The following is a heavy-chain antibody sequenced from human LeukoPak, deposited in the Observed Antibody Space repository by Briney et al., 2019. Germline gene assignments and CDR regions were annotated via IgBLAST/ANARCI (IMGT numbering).Heavy chain of an antibody. V-gene: IGHV3-30*02. Sequence: GGSLRLSCAASGFTFSSYGMHWVRQAPGKGLEWVAFIRYDGSNKYYADSVKGRFTISRDNSKNTLYLQMNSLRAEDTAVYYWAKESQYSSSWSTYYYYYYGMDVWGQGTTVTVSS. CDR2: IRYDGSNK. CDR3: AKESQYSSSWSTYYYYYYGMDV. J-gene: IGHJ6*02. CDR1: GFTFSSYG. D-gene: IGHD6-13*01.